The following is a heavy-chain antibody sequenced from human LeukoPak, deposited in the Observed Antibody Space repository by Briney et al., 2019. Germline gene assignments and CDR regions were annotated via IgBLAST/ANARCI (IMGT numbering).Heavy chain of an antibody. J-gene: IGHJ3*02. CDR2: IRGSGGGT. CDR1: GITFSTYA. Sequence: SGGSLRLSCAASGITFSTYAMTWVRQAPGKGREWVSSIRGSGGGTDYADSVKGRFTISRDNSRDTLFLQMNSLRAEDTALYYCTRDPNGDYVGAFDMWGPGTMVTVSS. D-gene: IGHD4-17*01. V-gene: IGHV3-23*01. CDR3: TRDPNGDYVGAFDM.